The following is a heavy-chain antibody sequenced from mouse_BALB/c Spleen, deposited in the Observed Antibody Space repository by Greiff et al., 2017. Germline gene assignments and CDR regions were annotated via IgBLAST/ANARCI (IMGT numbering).Heavy chain of an antibody. CDR1: GYSFTDYI. V-gene: IGHV1-39*01. D-gene: IGHD2-4*01. Sequence: VQLQQTGPELVKPGASVKISCKASGYSFTDYIMLWVKQSHGKSLEWIGNINPYYGSTSYNLKFKGKATLTVDKSSSTAYMQLNSLTSEDSAVYYCARSTMITDYYAMDYWGQGTSVTVSS. CDR3: ARSTMITDYYAMDY. J-gene: IGHJ4*01. CDR2: INPYYGST.